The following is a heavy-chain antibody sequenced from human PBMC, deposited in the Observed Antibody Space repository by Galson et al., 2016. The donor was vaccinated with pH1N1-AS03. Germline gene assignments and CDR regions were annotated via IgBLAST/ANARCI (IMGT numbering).Heavy chain of an antibody. CDR2: ISGSGGST. V-gene: IGHV3-23*01. D-gene: IGHD3-22*01. J-gene: IGHJ3*01. CDR1: GFTFSNYA. Sequence: SLRLSCAASGFTFSNYAMTWVRQAPGKGLEWVSSISGSGGSTNSADSVRDRFSISRDNSKNTLLLQMNRLRADDPAVYYCAKKFYYDSSGNNLDVADVWGQGKLLTLS. CDR3: AKKFYYDSSGNNLDVADV.